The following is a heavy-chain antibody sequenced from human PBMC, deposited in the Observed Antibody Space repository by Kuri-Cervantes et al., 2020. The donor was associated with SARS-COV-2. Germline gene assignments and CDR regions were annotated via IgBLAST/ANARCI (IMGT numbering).Heavy chain of an antibody. J-gene: IGHJ4*02. D-gene: IGHD6-13*01. Sequence: GSLRLSCTVSGGSISSSVYYWGWIRQPPGKGLEWIGSIYYSGTTYYNPSLKSRVTISVDTSKNQFSLNLSSVTAADTAVNYCARPIVAAGFDYWGQGTLVTVSS. CDR1: GGSISSSVYY. V-gene: IGHV4-39*01. CDR2: IYYSGTT. CDR3: ARPIVAAGFDY.